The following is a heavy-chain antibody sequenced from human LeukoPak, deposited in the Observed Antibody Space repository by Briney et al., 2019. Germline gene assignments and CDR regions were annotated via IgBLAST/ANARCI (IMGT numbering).Heavy chain of an antibody. V-gene: IGHV4-61*02. CDR1: GGSISSGSYY. CDR3: ARCLGGRCDHFDY. D-gene: IGHD3-16*01. Sequence: PSETLSLTCTVSGGSISSGSYYCSWIRQPAGKGLEWIGRIYTSGSTNYNPSLKSRVTISVDTSKNQFSLRLSSVTAADTAVYYCARCLGGRCDHFDYWGQGTLVTVSS. J-gene: IGHJ4*02. CDR2: IYTSGST.